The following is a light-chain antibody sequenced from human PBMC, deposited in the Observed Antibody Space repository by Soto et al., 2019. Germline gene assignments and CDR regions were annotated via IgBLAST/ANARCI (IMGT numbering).Light chain of an antibody. CDR1: QSISSW. CDR3: QHYNICPWT. CDR2: KAS. Sequence: MRRTQCPVTVSVSKVDRVSXTCRASQSISSWVAWYQQKPGKGPKLLIYKASHLESGVPSRFSGSGSGTEFTLTISSLQPVDFAAYYWQHYNICPWTFPQGTNVDI. J-gene: IGKJ1*01. V-gene: IGKV1-5*03.